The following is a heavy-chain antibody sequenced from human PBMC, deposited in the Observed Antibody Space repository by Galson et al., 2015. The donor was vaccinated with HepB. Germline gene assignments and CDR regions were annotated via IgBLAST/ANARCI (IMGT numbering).Heavy chain of an antibody. D-gene: IGHD6-13*01. Sequence: SVKVSCKASGGTFSSYAISWVRQAPGQGLEWMGGIIPIFGTANYAQKFQGRVTITADESTSTAYMELSSLRSEDTAVYYCARGGGIAAAGRLSDYYYYMDVWGKGTTVTVSS. CDR1: GGTFSSYA. CDR2: IIPIFGTA. J-gene: IGHJ6*03. V-gene: IGHV1-69*13. CDR3: ARGGGIAAAGRLSDYYYYMDV.